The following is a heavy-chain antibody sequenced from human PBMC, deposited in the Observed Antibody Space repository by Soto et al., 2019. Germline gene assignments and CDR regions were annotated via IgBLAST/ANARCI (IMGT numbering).Heavy chain of an antibody. Sequence: NPSETLSLTCIVSGVSIVSHFWSWIRQAPGKGPELVGYIYHTVNTNYNPALKSRVTISMDTSKNQLSLQLSSVTAADTAIYYCARLQYTVVTALDIWGQGTMVTVSS. CDR1: GVSIVSHF. D-gene: IGHD2-15*01. J-gene: IGHJ3*02. V-gene: IGHV4-59*11. CDR3: ARLQYTVVTALDI. CDR2: IYHTVNT.